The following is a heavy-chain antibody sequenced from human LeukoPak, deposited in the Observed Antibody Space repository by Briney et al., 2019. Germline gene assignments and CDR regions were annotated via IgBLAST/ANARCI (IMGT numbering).Heavy chain of an antibody. D-gene: IGHD6-6*01. J-gene: IGHJ5*02. Sequence: GGSLRLSCAASGFTVSSNYMSWVRQAPGKGLEWVSVIYSYGSTYYADSVKGRFIISRDNSKNTLYLQMNSLRAEDTAVYYCARDSTDAARRYNWFDPWGQGTLVTVSS. V-gene: IGHV3-66*01. CDR1: GFTVSSNY. CDR3: ARDSTDAARRYNWFDP. CDR2: IYSYGST.